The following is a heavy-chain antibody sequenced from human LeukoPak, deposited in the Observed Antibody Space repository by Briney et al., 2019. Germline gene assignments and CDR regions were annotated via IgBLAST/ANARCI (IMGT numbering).Heavy chain of an antibody. V-gene: IGHV3-30-3*01. Sequence: GGSLRLSCAPAAFAFSNYAMHWVRQAPGKGLEWVAIISYDGSTKYYADSVKGRFTISRDNSKKTLYLQMNSLRAEDTAVYYCARTLRFSGSYFDYWGQGTLVTVSS. CDR1: AFAFSNYA. CDR3: ARTLRFSGSYFDY. J-gene: IGHJ4*02. D-gene: IGHD1-26*01. CDR2: ISYDGSTK.